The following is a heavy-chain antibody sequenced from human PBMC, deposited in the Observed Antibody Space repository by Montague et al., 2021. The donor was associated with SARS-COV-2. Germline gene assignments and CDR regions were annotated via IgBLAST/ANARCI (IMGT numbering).Heavy chain of an antibody. V-gene: IGHV3-21*01. CDR1: GFTFSSYS. CDR3: ARDPHYDIWTGYYSY. D-gene: IGHD3-9*01. Sequence: SLRLSCAASGFTFSSYSMNWVRQAPGKGLEWVSSISSSSSYIYYADSVKGRFTISRDNAKNSLYLQMNSLRAEDTAVYYCARDPHYDIWTGYYSYWGQGTLVTVSS. CDR2: ISSSSSYI. J-gene: IGHJ4*02.